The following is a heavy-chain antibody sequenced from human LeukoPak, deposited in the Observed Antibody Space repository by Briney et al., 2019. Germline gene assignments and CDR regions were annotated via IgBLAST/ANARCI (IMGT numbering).Heavy chain of an antibody. CDR3: ARAISEVRGVYYYYYYMDV. J-gene: IGHJ6*03. CDR1: GGSISSSGYC. CDR2: IYTSGST. D-gene: IGHD3-10*01. Sequence: PSETLSLTCTVSGGSISSSGYCWSWIRQPAGKGLEWIGRIYTSGSTNYNPSLKSRVTMSVDTSKNQFSLKLNSATAADTAVYYCARAISEVRGVYYYYYYMDVWGKGTTVTISS. V-gene: IGHV4-61*02.